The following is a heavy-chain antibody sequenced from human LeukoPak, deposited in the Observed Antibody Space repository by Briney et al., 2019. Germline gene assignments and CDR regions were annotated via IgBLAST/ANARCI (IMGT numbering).Heavy chain of an antibody. V-gene: IGHV4-38-2*02. Sequence: SETLSLTCTVSGYSITSAYYWGWIRQPPGKGLEWIGSFFLKGSTYYNPSLKSRVTISVDTSKNQFSLTLSSVTAADTAVYYCARRGSGWYYFDYWGQGTLVTVSS. CDR1: GYSITSAYY. CDR3: ARRGSGWYYFDY. D-gene: IGHD6-19*01. J-gene: IGHJ4*02. CDR2: FFLKGST.